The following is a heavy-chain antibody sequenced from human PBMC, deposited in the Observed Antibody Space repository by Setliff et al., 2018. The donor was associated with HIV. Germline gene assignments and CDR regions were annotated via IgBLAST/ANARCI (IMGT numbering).Heavy chain of an antibody. CDR2: VYYTGST. V-gene: IGHV4-39*01. CDR3: AKRTFGSGRLDP. J-gene: IGHJ5*02. Sequence: SETLSLTCSVSGGSIDSSDYYWGWIRQPPGKGLEWIGTVYYTGSTFYNPSLESRVTISVDTSKNQFSLKLRSVTATDTAVYYCAKRTFGSGRLDPWGQGTLVTVSS. CDR1: GGSIDSSDYY. D-gene: IGHD3-16*01.